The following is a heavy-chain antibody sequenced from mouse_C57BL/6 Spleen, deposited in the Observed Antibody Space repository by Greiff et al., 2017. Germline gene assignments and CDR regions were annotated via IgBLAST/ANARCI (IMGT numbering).Heavy chain of an antibody. CDR2: IYPGDGDT. CDR3: ARFERGYYFDY. V-gene: IGHV1-82*01. CDR1: GYAFSSSW. Sequence: VQLQQSGPELVKPGASVKISCKASGYAFSSSWMNWVKQRPGKGLEWIGRIYPGDGDTNYNGKFKGKATLTADKSSSTAYMQLSSLTSEDSAVYFCARFERGYYFDYWGQGTTLTVSS. J-gene: IGHJ2*01.